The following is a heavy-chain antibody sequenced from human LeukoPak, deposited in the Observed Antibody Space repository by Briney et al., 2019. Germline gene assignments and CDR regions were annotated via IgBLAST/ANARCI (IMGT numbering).Heavy chain of an antibody. J-gene: IGHJ4*02. CDR2: IKQDGSEK. V-gene: IGHV3-7*01. CDR1: GFTFISNW. Sequence: GGSLKLSCEPSGFTFISNWRSWFRKAPGKGLEWLANIKQDGSEKYYVDSVKGRFTISRDNAKNSLYLQMNSLRAEDTAVYYCAREGYYDSSGYYRWGQGTLVTVSS. D-gene: IGHD3-22*01. CDR3: AREGYYDSSGYYR.